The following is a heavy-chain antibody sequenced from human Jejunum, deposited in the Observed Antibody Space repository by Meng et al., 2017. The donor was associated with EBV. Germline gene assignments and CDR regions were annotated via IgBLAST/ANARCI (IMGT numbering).Heavy chain of an antibody. CDR1: GFTLSNYW. J-gene: IGHJ4*02. D-gene: IGHD3-10*01. CDR3: ATGQGDSRYYFDS. CDR2: ISIDGRSI. Sequence: QQVGSVGGLVQPGESLVLSVAASGFTLSNYWMTWVRQAPGKGLVWVSRISIDGRSITYADSVKGRFTISRDNAKNTLYLQMNSLRVEDTAVYYCATGQGDSRYYFDSWSQGTLVTVSS. V-gene: IGHV3-74*01.